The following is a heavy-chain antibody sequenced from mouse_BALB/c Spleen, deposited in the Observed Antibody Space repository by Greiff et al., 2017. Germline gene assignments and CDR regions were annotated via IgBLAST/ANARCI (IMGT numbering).Heavy chain of an antibody. V-gene: IGHV5-17*02. Sequence: EVKLVESGGGLVQPGGSRKLSCAASGFTFSSFGMHWVRQAPEKGLEWVAYISSGSSTIYYADTVKGRFTISRDNPKNTLFLQMTSLRSEDTAMYYCARDSGSTSPFAYWGQGTLVTVSA. CDR2: ISSGSSTI. J-gene: IGHJ3*01. CDR1: GFTFSSFG. CDR3: ARDSGSTSPFAY. D-gene: IGHD1-1*01.